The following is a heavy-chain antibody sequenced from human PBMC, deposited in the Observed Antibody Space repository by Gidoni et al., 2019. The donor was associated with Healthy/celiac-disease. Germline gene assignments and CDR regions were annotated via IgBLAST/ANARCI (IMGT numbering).Heavy chain of an antibody. CDR1: GFTFSSYG. CDR2: ISYDGSNK. D-gene: IGHD4-17*01. CDR3: AKDSPHDYGDYVSGGYFDY. Sequence: QVQLVESGGGVVQPGRSLRLSCAASGFTFSSYGMHWVRQAPGKGLEWVAVISYDGSNKYYADSVKGRFTISRDNSKNTLYLQMNSLRAEDTAVYYCAKDSPHDYGDYVSGGYFDYWGQGTLVTVSS. J-gene: IGHJ4*02. V-gene: IGHV3-30*18.